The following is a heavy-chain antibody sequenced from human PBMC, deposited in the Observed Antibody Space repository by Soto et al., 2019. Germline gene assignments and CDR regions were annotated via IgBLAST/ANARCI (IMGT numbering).Heavy chain of an antibody. V-gene: IGHV3-30*18. CDR3: AKEASYSYGWGGY. J-gene: IGHJ4*02. D-gene: IGHD5-18*01. Sequence: QVQLVESGGGVVQPGRSLRLSCAASGFTFSSYGMHWVRQAPGRGLEWVAVISYDGSNKYYADSVKGRFTISRDNSKNTLYLQMNSLRAEDTAVYYCAKEASYSYGWGGYWGQGTLVTVSS. CDR2: ISYDGSNK. CDR1: GFTFSSYG.